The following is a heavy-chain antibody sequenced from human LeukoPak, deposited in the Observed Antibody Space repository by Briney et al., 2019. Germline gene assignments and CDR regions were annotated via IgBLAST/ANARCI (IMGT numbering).Heavy chain of an antibody. CDR1: GFTFSDYS. CDR3: AREIPGRIAADC. V-gene: IGHV3-48*01. J-gene: IGHJ4*02. CDR2: IGGRGDGI. Sequence: PGGSLRLSCAASGFTFSDYSMNWVRQAPGKGLEWISYIGGRGDGISYADSVKGRFTVSRDNAKNSLFLQMNRLRGEDTAIYSCAREIPGRIAADCWGQGTLVTVSS. D-gene: IGHD2-15*01.